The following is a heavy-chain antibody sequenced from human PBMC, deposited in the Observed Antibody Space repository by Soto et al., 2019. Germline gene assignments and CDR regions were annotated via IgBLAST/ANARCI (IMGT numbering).Heavy chain of an antibody. CDR3: ARDIVRYCSSTSCYEFGMDV. CDR1: GFTFSSYG. J-gene: IGHJ6*02. D-gene: IGHD2-2*01. V-gene: IGHV3-33*01. Sequence: GGSLRLSCAASGFTFSSYGMHWVRQAPGKGLEWVAVIWYDGSNKYYADSVKGRFTISRDNSKNTLYLQMNSLRAEDTAVYYCARDIVRYCSSTSCYEFGMDVWGQGTTVTVSS. CDR2: IWYDGSNK.